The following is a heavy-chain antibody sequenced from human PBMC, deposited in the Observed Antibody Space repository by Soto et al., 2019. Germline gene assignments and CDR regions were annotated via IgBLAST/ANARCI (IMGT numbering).Heavy chain of an antibody. V-gene: IGHV1-69*06. CDR2: IIPIFGTA. Sequence: QVQLVQSGAEVKKPGSSVKVSCKASGGTFSSYAISWVRQSPGQGLEWMGGIIPIFGTANYAQKFQGRVTITADKSTSTAYMELSSLRSEDTDVYYCASGRERRDGYNCAYWGQGTLVTVSS. CDR1: GGTFSSYA. D-gene: IGHD5-12*01. CDR3: ASGRERRDGYNCAY. J-gene: IGHJ4*02.